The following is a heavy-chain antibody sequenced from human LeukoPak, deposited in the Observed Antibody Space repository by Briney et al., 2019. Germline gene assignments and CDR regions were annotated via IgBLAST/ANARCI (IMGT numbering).Heavy chain of an antibody. CDR3: ARSLLTHYYYYYYMDI. CDR1: GGSLSSYL. Sequence: SDPLSLTRTVSGGSLSSYLWSWIPQPPGKGLEWIGYIYYSGSTNYNPSLKSRVTISVDTSKRQFSLKLSSVSAADTAVYYCARSLLTHYYYYYYMDIWGKGTPVTVSS. V-gene: IGHV4-59*07. D-gene: IGHD2-15*01. CDR2: IYYSGST. J-gene: IGHJ6*03.